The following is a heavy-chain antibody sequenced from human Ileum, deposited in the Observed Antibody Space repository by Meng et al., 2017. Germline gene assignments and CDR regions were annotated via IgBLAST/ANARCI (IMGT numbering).Heavy chain of an antibody. CDR1: GGSISFGYR. V-gene: IGHV4-4*02. CDR2: IHHSGST. D-gene: IGHD2-21*01. Sequence: VHLQPPGPGCVSPVWPLRSPCAVPGGSISFGYRWIWVRPPPGQGLEWIGEIHHSGSTNYNPSLKSRVTLSVDNSNNQFSLSLTSVTAADTAGYYCARNGDYSADHGGQGILVTVSS. J-gene: IGHJ4*02. CDR3: ARNGDYSADH.